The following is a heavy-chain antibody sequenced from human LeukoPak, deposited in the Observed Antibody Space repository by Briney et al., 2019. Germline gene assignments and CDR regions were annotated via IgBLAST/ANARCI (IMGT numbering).Heavy chain of an antibody. D-gene: IGHD3-22*01. CDR2: IIYSGGAT. CDR1: AFTFSRSA. CDR3: AKDGLYYDGSEHVYYFDS. V-gene: IGHV3-23*01. Sequence: PGGSLRLSCPASAFTFSRSAMTWVRQVPGTGLEFVASIIYSGGATYYADSVKGRFTISRDNSKNTLYLQMNSLRAEDTALYYCAKDGLYYDGSEHVYYFDSWGQGTLVTVSS. J-gene: IGHJ4*02.